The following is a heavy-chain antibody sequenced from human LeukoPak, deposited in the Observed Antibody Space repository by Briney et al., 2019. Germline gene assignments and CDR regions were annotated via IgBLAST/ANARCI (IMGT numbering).Heavy chain of an antibody. CDR2: ISGSGGST. D-gene: IGHD3-10*01. Sequence: GGSLRLSCAASGFTFSSYATSWVRQAPGKGLEWVSAISGSGGSTYYADSVKGRFTISRDNSENTLYLQMNCLRAEDTAVYYCAKLWFGELSAFDYWGQGTLVTVSS. V-gene: IGHV3-23*01. CDR3: AKLWFGELSAFDY. CDR1: GFTFSSYA. J-gene: IGHJ4*02.